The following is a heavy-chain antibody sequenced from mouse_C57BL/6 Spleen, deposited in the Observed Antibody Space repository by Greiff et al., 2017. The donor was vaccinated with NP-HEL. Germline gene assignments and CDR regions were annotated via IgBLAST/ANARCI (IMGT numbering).Heavy chain of an antibody. CDR3: ARGGSWYFDY. Sequence: QVQLKESGAELVKPGASVKISCKASGYAFSSYWMNWVKQRPGKGLEWIGQIYPGDGDTNYNGKFKGKATLTADKSSSTAYMQLSSLTSEDSAVYFCARGGSWYFDYWGQGTTLTVSS. J-gene: IGHJ2*01. CDR1: GYAFSSYW. CDR2: IYPGDGDT. V-gene: IGHV1-80*01.